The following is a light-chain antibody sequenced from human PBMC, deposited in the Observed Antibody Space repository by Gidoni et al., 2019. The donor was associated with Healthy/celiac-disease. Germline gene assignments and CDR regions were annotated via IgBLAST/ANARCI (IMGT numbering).Light chain of an antibody. CDR2: DVS. Sequence: QSALTQPAAVSGSPGQSITISCTGTSSDVGGYKYVSWYQQHPGKAPKLMIYDVSNRPSGVSNRFSGSKSGNTASLTISGLHAEDEADYYCSSYTSSSTWVFGGGTKLTVL. CDR1: SSDVGGYKY. CDR3: SSYTSSSTWV. J-gene: IGLJ3*02. V-gene: IGLV2-14*03.